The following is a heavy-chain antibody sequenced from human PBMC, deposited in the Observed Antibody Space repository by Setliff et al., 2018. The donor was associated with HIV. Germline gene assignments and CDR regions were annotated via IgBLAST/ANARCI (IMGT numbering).Heavy chain of an antibody. J-gene: IGHJ4*02. CDR2: ISGGGGTT. CDR3: ARSGSGWYEGGFYFDY. V-gene: IGHV3-48*04. D-gene: IGHD6-19*01. CDR1: GFTFSDYS. Sequence: GGSLRLSCATSGFTFSDYSMNWVRQAPGKGLEWVSYISGGGGTTYYADSVKGRFTISRDNAKRTLYLRMNSLRAEDTAVYYCARSGSGWYEGGFYFDYWGQGTQVTVSS.